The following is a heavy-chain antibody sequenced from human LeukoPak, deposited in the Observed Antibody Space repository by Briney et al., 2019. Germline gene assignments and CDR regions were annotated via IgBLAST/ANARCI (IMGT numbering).Heavy chain of an antibody. J-gene: IGHJ4*02. CDR2: INHSGST. D-gene: IGHD3-10*01. CDR1: GGSFSGYY. V-gene: IGHV4-34*01. Sequence: SETLSLTCAVYGGSFSGYYWSWIRQPPGKGLEWIGEINHSGSTNYNPSLKSRITISVDTSKNQFFLNLNSVTAADTAVYYCARRYYSGPFDYWGQGTLVTVSS. CDR3: ARRYYSGPFDY.